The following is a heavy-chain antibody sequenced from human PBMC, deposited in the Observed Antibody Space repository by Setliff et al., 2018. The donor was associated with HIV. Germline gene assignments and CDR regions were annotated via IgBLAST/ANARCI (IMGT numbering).Heavy chain of an antibody. D-gene: IGHD2-21*01. V-gene: IGHV1-2*02. Sequence: ASVKVSCKTSGYRFIGHYLHWVRLAPGQGPEWVGWINPETGDPNYAQKFRGRVLMTRDTSITTAFLHVAKLISDDTAIYYCATGIPSDLDYWGQGTLVTVSS. CDR2: INPETGDP. CDR3: ATGIPSDLDY. CDR1: GYRFIGHY. J-gene: IGHJ4*01.